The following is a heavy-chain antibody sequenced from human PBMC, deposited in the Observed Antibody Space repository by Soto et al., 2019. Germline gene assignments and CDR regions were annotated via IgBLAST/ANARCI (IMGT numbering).Heavy chain of an antibody. CDR1: GFTFSSYG. V-gene: IGHV3-30*18. D-gene: IGHD5-12*01. CDR3: AKDNRDGYNLYYFDY. CDR2: ISYDGSNK. J-gene: IGHJ4*02. Sequence: GGSLRLSCAASGFTFSSYGMHWVRQAPGKGLEWVAVISYDGSNKYYADSVKGRFTISRDNSKNTLYLQMNSLRAEDTAVYYCAKDNRDGYNLYYFDYWGQGTLVTVSS.